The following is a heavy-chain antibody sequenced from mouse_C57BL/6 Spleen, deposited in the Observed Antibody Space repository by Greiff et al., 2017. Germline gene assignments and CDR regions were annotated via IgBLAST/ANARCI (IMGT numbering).Heavy chain of an antibody. CDR2: INYDGSST. CDR1: GFTFSDYY. D-gene: IGHD2-14*01. CDR3: ARGGTGLAY. V-gene: IGHV5-16*01. J-gene: IGHJ3*01. Sequence: EVQLVESEAGLVQPGSSMKLSCTASGFTFSDYYMAWVRQVPEKGLEWVANINYDGSSTYYVDSLKSRFIITRDNAKNILYLQMSSLKSEDTATYYCARGGTGLAYWGQGTLVTVSA.